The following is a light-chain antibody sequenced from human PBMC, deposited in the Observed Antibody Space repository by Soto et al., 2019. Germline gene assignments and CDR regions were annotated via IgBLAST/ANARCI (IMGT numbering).Light chain of an antibody. J-gene: IGKJ5*01. CDR1: QSISDT. CDR2: GAS. Sequence: EIMMTQSPATLPVSPGGRATISCRASQSISDTLAWYQQKPGQAPRLLIHGASTRTTGFPARFSGSGSGTDFTLTINNLEPEDFAVYFCQQYTGPPAPFGQGTRL. CDR3: QQYTGPPAP. V-gene: IGKV3-15*01.